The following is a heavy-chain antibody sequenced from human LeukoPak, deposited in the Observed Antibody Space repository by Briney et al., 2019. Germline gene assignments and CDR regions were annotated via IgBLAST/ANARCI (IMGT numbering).Heavy chain of an antibody. V-gene: IGHV4-59*01. J-gene: IGHJ4*02. D-gene: IGHD6-13*01. CDR1: GDSISSYY. CDR2: IYHSGST. CDR3: ATGYSSTWYYFDC. Sequence: PSETLSLTCTVSGDSISSYYWSWIRQPPGKGLEWIGYIYHSGSTNYNPSLKSRVTISADTSKDRFSLKLASVTAADTAVYYCATGYSSTWYYFDCWGQGTLVTVSS.